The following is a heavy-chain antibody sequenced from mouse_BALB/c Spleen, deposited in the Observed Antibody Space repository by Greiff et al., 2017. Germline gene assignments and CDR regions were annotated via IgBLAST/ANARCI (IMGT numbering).Heavy chain of an antibody. CDR1: GFTFSSYA. D-gene: IGHD1-1*01. Sequence: EVQRVESGGGLVKPGGSLKLSCAASGFTFSSYAMSWVRQTPEKRLEWVATISSGGSYTYYPDSVKGRFTISRDNAKNTLYLQMSSLRSEDMAMYYCARHRDYGSSFWYFDVWGAGTTVTVSS. J-gene: IGHJ1*01. CDR3: ARHRDYGSSFWYFDV. CDR2: ISSGGSYT. V-gene: IGHV5-9-3*01.